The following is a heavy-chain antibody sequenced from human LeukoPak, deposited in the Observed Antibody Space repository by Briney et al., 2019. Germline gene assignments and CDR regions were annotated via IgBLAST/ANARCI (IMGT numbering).Heavy chain of an antibody. CDR1: GGSISSYY. J-gene: IGHJ4*02. V-gene: IGHV4-59*01. CDR2: IYYIGNT. Sequence: PSETLSLTCTVSGGSISSYYWSWIRQPPGKGLEWIGYIYYIGNTNYNPSLKSRLTISVDTSKNQFSLKLSSVTAADTAVYYCARHGMGGNSGYGLLYWGQGTLVTVSS. D-gene: IGHD4-23*01. CDR3: ARHGMGGNSGYGLLY.